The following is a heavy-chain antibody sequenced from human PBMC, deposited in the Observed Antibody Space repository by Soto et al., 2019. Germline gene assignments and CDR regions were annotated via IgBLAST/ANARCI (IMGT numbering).Heavy chain of an antibody. V-gene: IGHV3-9*01. J-gene: IGHJ3*02. D-gene: IGHD6-19*01. Sequence: GGSLRLSCAASGFTFDDYAMHWVRQAPGKGLEWVSGISWNSGSIGYADSVKGRFTISRDNAKNSLYLQMNSLRAEDTALYYCAKDIKWLDHSAFDIWGQGTMVTVSS. CDR1: GFTFDDYA. CDR3: AKDIKWLDHSAFDI. CDR2: ISWNSGSI.